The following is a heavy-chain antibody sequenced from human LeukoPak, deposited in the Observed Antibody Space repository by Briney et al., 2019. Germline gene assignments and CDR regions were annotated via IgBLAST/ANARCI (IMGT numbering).Heavy chain of an antibody. CDR1: GYTFTSYA. Sequence: ASVTVSCTASGYTFTSYAITWVRQAPGQGLEWMGWISAYNGNTNYTQKLQGRVNMTTETSTSSAYMELRSLRSDDTGVYYCARVRDYYDFWSGYYADWGQGTLVTVSS. J-gene: IGHJ4*02. CDR3: ARVRDYYDFWSGYYAD. V-gene: IGHV1-18*01. D-gene: IGHD3-3*01. CDR2: ISAYNGNT.